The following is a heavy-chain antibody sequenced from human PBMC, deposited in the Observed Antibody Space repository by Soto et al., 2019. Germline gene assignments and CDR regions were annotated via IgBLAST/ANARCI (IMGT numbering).Heavy chain of an antibody. J-gene: IGHJ4*02. CDR3: ARLVERQRLNQ. Sequence: EVQLVESGGGLVQPGGSLRLSCAASGSTLSSYWMSWVRQAPGRGLEWVANINQNAGKIYYVDSVKGRFTVSRDNAKNSLYLQMNSLSVEDTAVYYCARLVERQRLNQWGQGTLVTVSS. CDR2: INQNAGKI. V-gene: IGHV3-7*04. CDR1: GSTLSSYW. D-gene: IGHD6-13*01.